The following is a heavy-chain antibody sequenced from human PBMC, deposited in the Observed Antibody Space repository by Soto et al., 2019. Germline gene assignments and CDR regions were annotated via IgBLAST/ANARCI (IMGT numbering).Heavy chain of an antibody. CDR1: EGFVTSVGCC. CDR3: ARVERGTATTVVDAFDI. D-gene: IGHD1-1*01. J-gene: IGHJ3*02. V-gene: IGHV4-34*01. CDR2: MSHSGGT. Sequence: SETLSHTWAVDEGFVTSVGCCRSWIRQPPGKGLEWIGEMSHSGGTHFNPSLKSRVTISVDTLKNQFTLKMSSVTAADTALYYCARVERGTATTVVDAFDIWGPGTMVTV.